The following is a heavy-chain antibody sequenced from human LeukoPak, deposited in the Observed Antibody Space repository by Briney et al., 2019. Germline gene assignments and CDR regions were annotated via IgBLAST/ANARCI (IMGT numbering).Heavy chain of an antibody. D-gene: IGHD3-10*01. CDR1: GGTFSSYA. Sequence: SVKVSCKASGGTFSSYAISWVRQAPGQGVEWXXXXIPIFGTANYAQKFQGRVTITADKSTSTAYMELSSLRSEDTAVYYCAREGYYGSGSYGVVAFDIWGQGTMVTVSS. J-gene: IGHJ3*02. CDR2: XIPIFGTA. V-gene: IGHV1-69*06. CDR3: AREGYYGSGSYGVVAFDI.